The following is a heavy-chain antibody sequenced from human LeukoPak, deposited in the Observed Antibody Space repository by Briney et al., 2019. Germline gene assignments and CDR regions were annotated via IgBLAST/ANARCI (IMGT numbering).Heavy chain of an antibody. CDR1: GYTFISYY. D-gene: IGHD3-3*01. J-gene: IGHJ4*02. V-gene: IGHV1-46*03. CDR2: INPSGGST. Sequence: ASVKVSCKASGYTFISYYMHLVRQAPGQGLEWMGIINPSGGSTGYAQKFQGRVTTTRDTSTSTVYMELSSLRSEDTAVYYCARGSYDFWSRYYDYWGQGTLVTVSS. CDR3: ARGSYDFWSRYYDY.